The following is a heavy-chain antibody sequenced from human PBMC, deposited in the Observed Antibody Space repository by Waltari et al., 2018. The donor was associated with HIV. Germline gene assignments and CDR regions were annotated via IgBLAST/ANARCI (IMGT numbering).Heavy chain of an antibody. V-gene: IGHV3-33*05. Sequence: QVQLVESGGGVVQPGRSLRLSCAASGFLFRAYAIHCVRQAPGRGLEWVALISYDGRNKYYADSVEGRLTISRDNSKNTLYLQMNSLRAEDTAVYYCARDSDYNDFVGAFDFWGQGTMVTVS. J-gene: IGHJ3*01. CDR2: ISYDGRNK. D-gene: IGHD4-17*01. CDR3: ARDSDYNDFVGAFDF. CDR1: GFLFRAYA.